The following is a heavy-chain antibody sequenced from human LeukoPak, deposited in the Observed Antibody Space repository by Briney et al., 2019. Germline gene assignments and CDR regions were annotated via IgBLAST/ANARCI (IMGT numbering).Heavy chain of an antibody. D-gene: IGHD2-15*01. CDR1: GGPFSGYY. CDR3: ARMGRYCSGGSCYSFDY. V-gene: IGHV4-34*01. J-gene: IGHJ4*02. CDR2: INHSGST. Sequence: SETLSPTCAVYGGPFSGYYWSWIRQPPGKGLEWIGEINHSGSTNYNPSLKSRVTISVDTSKNQFSLKLSSVTAADTAVYYCARMGRYCSGGSCYSFDYWGQGTLVTVSS.